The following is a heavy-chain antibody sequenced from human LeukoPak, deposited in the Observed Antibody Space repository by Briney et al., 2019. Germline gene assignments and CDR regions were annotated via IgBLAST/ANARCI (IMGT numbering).Heavy chain of an antibody. CDR3: ARMLWFGDKGVFDP. V-gene: IGHV6-1*01. J-gene: IGHJ5*02. CDR2: TYYRSKWYN. Sequence: SQTLSLTCAISGDSDSSNSAAWNWIRQSPSRGLEWLGRTYYRSKWYNDYAVSVKSRITINPDTSKNQFSLQLNSVTPEDTAVYYCARMLWFGDKGVFDPWGQGTLVTVSS. D-gene: IGHD3-10*01. CDR1: GDSDSSNSAA.